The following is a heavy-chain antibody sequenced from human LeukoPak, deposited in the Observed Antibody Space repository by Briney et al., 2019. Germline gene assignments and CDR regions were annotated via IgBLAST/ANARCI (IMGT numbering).Heavy chain of an antibody. CDR3: ARVPFYSSSWQFDY. V-gene: IGHV3-11*06. D-gene: IGHD6-13*01. CDR1: GFTFSNAW. CDR2: ISSSSSYT. J-gene: IGHJ4*02. Sequence: GGSLRLSCAASGFTFSNAWMSWIRQAPGKGLEWVSYISSSSSYTNYADSVKGRFTISRDNAKNSLYLQMNSLRAEDTAVYYCARVPFYSSSWQFDYWGQGTLVTVSS.